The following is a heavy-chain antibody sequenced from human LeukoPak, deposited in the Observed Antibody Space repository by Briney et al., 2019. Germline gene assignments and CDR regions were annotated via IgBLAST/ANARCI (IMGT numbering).Heavy chain of an antibody. Sequence: GGSLRLSCAASEFTFSNYAMSWVRQAPGKGLEWVSAISGSGGSTYYADSVKGRFTISRDNSKNTLFLQMNSLRVEDTAVYYCAKDPRYTNYYDMDVWGKGTTVTVSS. V-gene: IGHV3-23*01. D-gene: IGHD1-14*01. J-gene: IGHJ6*03. CDR3: AKDPRYTNYYDMDV. CDR2: ISGSGGST. CDR1: EFTFSNYA.